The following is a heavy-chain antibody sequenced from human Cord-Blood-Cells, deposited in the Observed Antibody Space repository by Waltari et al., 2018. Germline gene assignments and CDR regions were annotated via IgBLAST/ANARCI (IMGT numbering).Heavy chain of an antibody. CDR2: IIPFLGIA. J-gene: IGHJ3*02. V-gene: IGHV1-69*04. CDR1: GGTFSSYA. D-gene: IGHD6-13*01. CDR3: ARDWAAAGTGAFDI. Sequence: QVQLVQSGAEVKKPGSSVKVSCKASGGTFSSYAISWVRQAPGQGLEWMGGIIPFLGIANDEQKFQGRVTITADESTSTAYMELSSLRSEDTAVYYCARDWAAAGTGAFDIWGQGTMVTVSS.